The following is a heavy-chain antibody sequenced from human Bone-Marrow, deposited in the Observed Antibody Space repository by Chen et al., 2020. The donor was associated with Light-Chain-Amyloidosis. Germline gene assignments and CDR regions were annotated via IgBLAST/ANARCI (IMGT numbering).Heavy chain of an antibody. D-gene: IGHD3-10*01. CDR1: GFNFSSFG. CDR2: VSVSTVST. V-gene: IGHV3-23*04. Sequence: EVQLVESGGGLVQPGGSLRLYCATSGFNFSSFGMSWVRQAPGKGLEWVSTVSVSTVSTYYAGAVKGRFIISRDNSKSTLYLQMNSLRAGDTAVYSCTRKGGYFDFWGQGSLVTVSS. J-gene: IGHJ4*02. CDR3: TRKGGYFDF.